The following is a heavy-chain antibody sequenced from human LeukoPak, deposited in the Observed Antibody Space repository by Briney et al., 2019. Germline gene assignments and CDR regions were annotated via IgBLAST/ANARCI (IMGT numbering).Heavy chain of an antibody. V-gene: IGHV1-18*01. D-gene: IGHD3-10*01. CDR3: ARGSGGYFDN. CDR1: GYTFSSYD. Sequence: ASVKVSCKASGYTFSSYDITWVRQAPGQGLEWMGWISANNENINYAQKLQDRVTMTTDTSTSTAYMELRSLRSDDTAVYYCARGSGGYFDNWGQGTLVIVSS. CDR2: ISANNENI. J-gene: IGHJ4*02.